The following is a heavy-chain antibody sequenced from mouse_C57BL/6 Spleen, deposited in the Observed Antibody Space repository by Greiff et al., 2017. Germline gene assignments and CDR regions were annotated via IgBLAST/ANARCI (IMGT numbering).Heavy chain of an antibody. CDR2: INPNNGGT. V-gene: IGHV1-26*01. D-gene: IGHD2-4*01. CDR3: ASDYDVGYYFDY. J-gene: IGHJ2*01. Sequence: VQLQQSGPELVKPGASVKISCKASGYTFTDYYMNWVKQSHGKSLEWIGDINPNNGGTSYNQKFKGKATLTVDKSSSTAYMELRSLTSEDSAVYYCASDYDVGYYFDYWGQGTTLTVSS. CDR1: GYTFTDYY.